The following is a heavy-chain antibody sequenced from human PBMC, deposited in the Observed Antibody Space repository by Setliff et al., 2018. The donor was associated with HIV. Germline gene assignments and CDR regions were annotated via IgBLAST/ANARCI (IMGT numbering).Heavy chain of an antibody. CDR3: ARGGRWWGPNNPSPHFYHMDL. V-gene: IGHV1-69*10. J-gene: IGHJ6*04. CDR2: SIPNYSVE. CDR1: GGIGTYA. Sequence: SVKVSCKASGGIGTYAISWVRQAPGQGLEWMGGSIPNYSVETQKFRDRVSIYVNQSRRTAYMELRNLRFDDTALYFCARGGRWWGPNNPSPHFYHMDLWGSGTSVTVSS. D-gene: IGHD2-15*01.